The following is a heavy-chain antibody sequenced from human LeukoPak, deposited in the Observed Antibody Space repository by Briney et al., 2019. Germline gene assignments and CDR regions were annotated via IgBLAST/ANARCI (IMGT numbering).Heavy chain of an antibody. V-gene: IGHV3-30*18. CDR1: GFTFSSYG. Sequence: GGSLRLSCVASGFTFSSYGMHWVRQAPGKGLEWVAVISYDGSNKYYADSVKGRFTISRDNSKNTLYLQMNSLRAEDTAVYYCAKAAGVYWGQGTLVTVSS. CDR3: AKAAGVY. CDR2: ISYDGSNK. D-gene: IGHD6-13*01. J-gene: IGHJ4*02.